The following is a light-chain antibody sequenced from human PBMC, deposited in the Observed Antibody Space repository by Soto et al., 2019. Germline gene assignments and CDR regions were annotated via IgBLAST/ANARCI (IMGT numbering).Light chain of an antibody. J-gene: IGKJ4*01. CDR2: APS. Sequence: DVQMTQSPSSLSAFVGDRVTITCRASQGIAPYLAWFQQKPGKVPKLLIYAPSTFQWGFPSRFSGSGSGTDFTLTILCLQPEDFGTYYCQQYHSDRLSFGVGTKVEIK. CDR1: QGIAPY. CDR3: QQYHSDRLS. V-gene: IGKV1-27*01.